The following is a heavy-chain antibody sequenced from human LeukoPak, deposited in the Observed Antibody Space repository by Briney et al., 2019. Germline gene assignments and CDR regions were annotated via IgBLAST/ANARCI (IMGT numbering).Heavy chain of an antibody. J-gene: IGHJ6*03. V-gene: IGHV4-4*07. CDR2: IYTSGST. Sequence: PSETLSLTCTVSGGSISSYYWSWIRQPAGKGLELIVRIYTSGSTYYNLSLKSRVTMSVDTSKNQFSLKLSSVTDADTAVYYCARVSAGYIVVVTAQYYYYYMDVWGKGTTVTVSS. CDR3: ARVSAGYIVVVTAQYYYYYMDV. CDR1: GGSISSYY. D-gene: IGHD2-21*02.